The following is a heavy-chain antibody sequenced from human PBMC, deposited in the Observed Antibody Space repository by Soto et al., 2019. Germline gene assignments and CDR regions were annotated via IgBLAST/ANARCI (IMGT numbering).Heavy chain of an antibody. CDR3: ARVSYGGKFDY. Sequence: PGGSLRLSCAASGFTFSGYGMQWVRQAPGKGLEWVAVISNDGRNKYYADSVKGRFTSSRDTSKNQFSLKLSSVTAADTAVYYCARVSYGGKFDYWGQGTLVTVSS. V-gene: IGHV3-30*03. CDR1: GFTFSGYG. J-gene: IGHJ4*02. D-gene: IGHD5-18*01. CDR2: ISNDGRNK.